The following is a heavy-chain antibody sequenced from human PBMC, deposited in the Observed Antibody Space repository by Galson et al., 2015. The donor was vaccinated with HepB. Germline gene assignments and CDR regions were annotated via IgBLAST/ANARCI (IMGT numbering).Heavy chain of an antibody. Sequence: CAISGDSVSTNIVAWNWIRQSPSRGLEWLGRTYYRSKWYNDYAVSVQSRITINPDTSRNQFSLQLNSVTPEDTGVYYCTRVRHLARGMDVWGQGTRVIVSS. V-gene: IGHV6-1*01. J-gene: IGHJ6*02. CDR1: GDSVSTNIVA. D-gene: IGHD5-12*01. CDR2: TYYRSKWYN. CDR3: TRVRHLARGMDV.